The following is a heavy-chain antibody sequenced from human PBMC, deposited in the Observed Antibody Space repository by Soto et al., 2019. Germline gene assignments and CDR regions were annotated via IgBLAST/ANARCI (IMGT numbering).Heavy chain of an antibody. Sequence: QVQLVESGRGVVQPGRSLRLSCAASGFTFSSYGMHWVRQAPGKGLEWVAVIWYDGSNKYYADSVKGRFTISRDNSKNTLYLQMNSLRAEDTAVYYCAREPRMDYYDSSGYYPTDYWGQGTLVTVSS. CDR3: AREPRMDYYDSSGYYPTDY. CDR1: GFTFSSYG. D-gene: IGHD3-22*01. CDR2: IWYDGSNK. V-gene: IGHV3-33*01. J-gene: IGHJ4*02.